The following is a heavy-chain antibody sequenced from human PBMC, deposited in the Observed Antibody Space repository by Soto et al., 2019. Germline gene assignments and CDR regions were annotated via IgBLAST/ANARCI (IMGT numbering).Heavy chain of an antibody. D-gene: IGHD5-18*01. CDR3: ARSKVDTAMVFGPLY. Sequence: GASVKVSCKASGGTFSSYAISWVRQAPGQGLEWMGGIIPIFGTANYAQKFQGRVTITADESTSTAYMELSSLRSEDTAVYYCARSKVDTAMVFGPLYWGQGTLVTVSS. CDR1: GGTFSSYA. CDR2: IIPIFGTA. V-gene: IGHV1-69*13. J-gene: IGHJ4*02.